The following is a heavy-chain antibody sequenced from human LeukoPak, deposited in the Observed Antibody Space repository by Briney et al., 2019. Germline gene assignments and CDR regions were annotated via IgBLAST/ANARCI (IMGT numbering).Heavy chain of an antibody. CDR2: IHTTGST. CDR3: ARRMGRRFGGRYYYYHYVDV. D-gene: IGHD3-10*01. Sequence: KPSETLSLTCTVSGVSISSYYWSWIRQPAGKGLEWIGRIHTTGSTNYNPSLKNRVTMSVDTSKNQFSLKLSSVTAADTAVYYCARRMGRRFGGRYYYYHYVDVWGKGTTVTISS. CDR1: GVSISSYY. J-gene: IGHJ6*03. V-gene: IGHV4-4*07.